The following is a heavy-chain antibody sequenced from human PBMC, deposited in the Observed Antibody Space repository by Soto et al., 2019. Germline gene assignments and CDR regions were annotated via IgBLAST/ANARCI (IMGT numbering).Heavy chain of an antibody. Sequence: PSETLSLTCTVSGGSISSYYWSWIRQPPGKGLEWIGYIYYSGSTNYNPSLKSRVTISVDTSKNQFSLKLSSVTAADTAVYYCARATYDYVWGSYHGLDYWGQGTLVTVSS. CDR1: GGSISSYY. D-gene: IGHD3-16*02. CDR2: IYYSGST. V-gene: IGHV4-59*01. J-gene: IGHJ4*02. CDR3: ARATYDYVWGSYHGLDY.